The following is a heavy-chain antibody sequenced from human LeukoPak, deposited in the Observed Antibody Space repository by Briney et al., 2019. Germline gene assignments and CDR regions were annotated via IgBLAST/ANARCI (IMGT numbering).Heavy chain of an antibody. Sequence: GGSLRLSCSASGFTFNKYWMSWLRQLPGQGLEWVANVNQDGTQKYYVDSVKGRFTNSRDNARNLLYLQMNSLRAEDTAVYYCVRDVSSGWAFDYWGHGTLVTVPS. V-gene: IGHV3-7*01. D-gene: IGHD6-19*01. J-gene: IGHJ4*01. CDR1: GFTFNKYW. CDR2: VNQDGTQK. CDR3: VRDVSSGWAFDY.